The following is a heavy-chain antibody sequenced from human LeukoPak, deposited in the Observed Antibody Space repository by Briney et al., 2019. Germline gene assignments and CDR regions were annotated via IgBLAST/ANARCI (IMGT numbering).Heavy chain of an antibody. Sequence: GGSLRLSCAASGFTFSSYGMHWVRQAPGKGLEWVAVIWYDGSNKYYADSVKGRFTISRDNSKNTLYLQMNSLRAEDTAVYYCATPLWFGDLLPLNYWGQGTLVTVSS. CDR3: ATPLWFGDLLPLNY. J-gene: IGHJ4*02. CDR1: GFTFSSYG. D-gene: IGHD3-10*01. CDR2: IWYDGSNK. V-gene: IGHV3-33*01.